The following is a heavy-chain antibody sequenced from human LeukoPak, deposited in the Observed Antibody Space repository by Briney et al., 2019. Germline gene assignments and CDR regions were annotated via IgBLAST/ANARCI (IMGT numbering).Heavy chain of an antibody. CDR2: INPSGGT. Sequence: SETLSLTCAVYGVSFSDYSWSWIRQPPGKGLEWIGEINPSGGTNHNPSLMSRVSMSVDTSKNQIPLRVSSVTAADTAVYYCARGYSGSYYPYFDYWGQGTLVTVSS. V-gene: IGHV4-34*01. CDR3: ARGYSGSYYPYFDY. J-gene: IGHJ4*02. D-gene: IGHD1-26*01. CDR1: GVSFSDYS.